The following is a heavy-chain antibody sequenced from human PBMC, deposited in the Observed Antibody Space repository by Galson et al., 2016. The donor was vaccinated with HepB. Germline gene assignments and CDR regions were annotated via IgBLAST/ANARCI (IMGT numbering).Heavy chain of an antibody. Sequence: SVKVSCKASGGTFSSYAMSWVRQAPGQGLVWMGRIIPILGTTNYAQKFQGRVTFTADQSTSTVYMELSSLRSEDTAVYFCASPSSGWYDAFDIWGPGTLVTVYS. V-gene: IGHV1-69*11. CDR1: GGTFSSYA. J-gene: IGHJ3*02. CDR3: ASPSSGWYDAFDI. D-gene: IGHD6-19*01. CDR2: IIPILGTT.